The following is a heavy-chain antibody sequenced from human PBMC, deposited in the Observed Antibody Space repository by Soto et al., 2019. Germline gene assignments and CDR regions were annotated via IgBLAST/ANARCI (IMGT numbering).Heavy chain of an antibody. V-gene: IGHV5-51*01. CDR3: ARQLGIAVAGTFSYYYGMDV. CDR1: GYSFTSYW. J-gene: IGHJ6*02. CDR2: IYPGDSDT. Sequence: GESLKISCKGSGYSFTSYWIGWVRQMPGKGLEWMGIIYPGDSDTRYSPSSQGQVTISADKSISTAYLQWSSLKASDTAMYYCARQLGIAVAGTFSYYYGMDVWGQGTTVTVSS. D-gene: IGHD6-19*01.